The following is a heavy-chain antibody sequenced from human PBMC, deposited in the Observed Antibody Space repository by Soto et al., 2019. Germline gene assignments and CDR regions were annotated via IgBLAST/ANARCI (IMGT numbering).Heavy chain of an antibody. CDR3: AKDDYSDPGYYYGMDV. Sequence: GSLRLSCAASGFTFSNYAMTWVRQAPGKGLEWVSTISGGGGATYYADSVRGRFTISRDNSKQTLFLQMNSLRAEDTAVYYCAKDDYSDPGYYYGMDVWGQGTTVTVSS. CDR1: GFTFSNYA. V-gene: IGHV3-23*01. J-gene: IGHJ6*02. CDR2: ISGGGGAT. D-gene: IGHD5-12*01.